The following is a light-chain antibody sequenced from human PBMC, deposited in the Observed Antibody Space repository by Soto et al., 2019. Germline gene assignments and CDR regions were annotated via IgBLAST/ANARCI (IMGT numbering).Light chain of an antibody. CDR3: QQYNTWTSIT. Sequence: EIVLTQSPGTLSLSPGERATLSCGAIQSVSSGFLAWYQQTPGQSPRLLIYGTSSRATGIPDRFSGSGSGTEFTLTISSLQSEDFAVYYCQQYNTWTSITFGQGTRLEIK. CDR1: QSVSSGF. V-gene: IGKV3-20*01. J-gene: IGKJ5*01. CDR2: GTS.